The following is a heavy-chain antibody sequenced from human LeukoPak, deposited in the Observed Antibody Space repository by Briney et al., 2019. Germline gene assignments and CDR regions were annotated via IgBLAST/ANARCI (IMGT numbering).Heavy chain of an antibody. CDR1: GYTFTNYG. J-gene: IGHJ4*02. Sequence: ASVKVSCXASGYTFTNYGISWVRQAHGQGLEWMGWISAYNGNTNYAQKLQGRVTMTTDTSTSTAYMELRSLRSDDTAVYYCATRNDLYYFDYWGQGTLVTVSS. D-gene: IGHD1-1*01. CDR2: ISAYNGNT. CDR3: ATRNDLYYFDY. V-gene: IGHV1-18*01.